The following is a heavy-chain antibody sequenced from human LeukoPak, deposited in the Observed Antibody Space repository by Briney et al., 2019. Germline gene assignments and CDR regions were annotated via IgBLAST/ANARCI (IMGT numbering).Heavy chain of an antibody. D-gene: IGHD2-2*02. CDR3: AKALKLGYCSSTSCYTPDY. CDR1: GFTFSSYW. V-gene: IGHV3-7*03. CDR2: IKQDGSEK. Sequence: PGGSLRLSCAASGFTFSSYWMSWVRQAPGKGLEWVANIKQDGSEKYYVDSVKGRFTISRDNAKNSLYLQMNSLRAEDTAVYYCAKALKLGYCSSTSCYTPDYWGQGTLVTVSS. J-gene: IGHJ4*02.